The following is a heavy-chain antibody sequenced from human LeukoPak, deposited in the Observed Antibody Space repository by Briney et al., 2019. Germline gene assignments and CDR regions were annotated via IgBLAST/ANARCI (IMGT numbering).Heavy chain of an antibody. CDR2: INHSGST. V-gene: IGHV4-34*01. CDR3: ARLTGAGVYFDY. D-gene: IGHD2-8*02. CDR1: GGSFSGYN. J-gene: IGHJ4*02. Sequence: SETLSLTCAVYGGSFSGYNWSWIRQPPGKGLEWIGEINHSGSTNYNPSLKSRVTISVDTSKNQFSLKLSSVTAADTAVYYRARLTGAGVYFDYWGQGTLVTVSS.